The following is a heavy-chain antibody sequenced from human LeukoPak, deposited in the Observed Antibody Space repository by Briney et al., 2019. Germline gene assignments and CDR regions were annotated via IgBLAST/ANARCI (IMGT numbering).Heavy chain of an antibody. Sequence: PSETLSLTCTVSGGSISGGSIKNFYWTWIRQTPGKGLEWIGYIYYSGSTNYNPSLKSRVTISVDTSKNQFSLKLSSVTAADTAVYYCARNYDVWGQGTLVTVSS. D-gene: IGHD3-3*01. CDR1: GGSISGGSIKNFY. J-gene: IGHJ4*02. V-gene: IGHV4-61*01. CDR2: IYYSGST. CDR3: ARNYDV.